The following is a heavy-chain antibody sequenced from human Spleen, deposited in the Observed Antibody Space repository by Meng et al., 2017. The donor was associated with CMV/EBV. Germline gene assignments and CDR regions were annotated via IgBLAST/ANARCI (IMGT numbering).Heavy chain of an antibody. CDR3: ARYYDFWSGYYFERYFDY. CDR2: TNPNSGGT. J-gene: IGHJ4*02. V-gene: IGHV1-2*02. Sequence: ASVKVSCKASGYTFTGYYMHWVRQAPGQGLEWMGWTNPNSGGTNYAQKFQGRVTMTRDTPISTAYMELSRLRSDDTAVYYCARYYDFWSGYYFERYFDYWGQGTLVTVSS. CDR1: GYTFTGYY. D-gene: IGHD3-3*01.